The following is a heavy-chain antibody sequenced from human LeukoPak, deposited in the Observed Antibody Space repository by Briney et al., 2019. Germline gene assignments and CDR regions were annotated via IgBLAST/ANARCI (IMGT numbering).Heavy chain of an antibody. Sequence: SETLSLTCTVSGGSISSSSYYWGWIRQPPGKGLEWIGSIYYSGSAYYNPSLKSRVTISVDTSKNQFSLKLSSVTAADTAVYYCARHDCSGGSCYGPDYWGQGTLATVSS. D-gene: IGHD2-15*01. J-gene: IGHJ4*02. CDR1: GGSISSSSYY. V-gene: IGHV4-39*01. CDR3: ARHDCSGGSCYGPDY. CDR2: IYYSGSA.